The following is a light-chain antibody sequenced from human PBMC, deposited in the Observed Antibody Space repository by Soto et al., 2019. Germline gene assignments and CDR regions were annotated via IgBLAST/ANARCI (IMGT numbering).Light chain of an antibody. CDR1: SGHSSYA. CDR3: QTWGTGIYWV. J-gene: IGLJ3*02. Sequence: QSVLTQSPSASASLGASVKLTCTLSSGHSSYAIAWHQQQPEKGPRYLMKLNSDGSHSKGDGIPDRFSGSSSGAERYLTISSLQSEDEADYSCQTWGTGIYWVFGGGTKVTVL. V-gene: IGLV4-69*01. CDR2: LNSDGSH.